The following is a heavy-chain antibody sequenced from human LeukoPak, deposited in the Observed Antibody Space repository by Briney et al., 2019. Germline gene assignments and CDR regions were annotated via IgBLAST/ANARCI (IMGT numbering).Heavy chain of an antibody. D-gene: IGHD6-19*01. CDR3: ARGLGGSSGCFGY. Sequence: PSETLSLTCTVSGGSISSYYWSWIRQPPGKGLEWIGYIYYSGSTSYNPSLKSRVTISVDTSKNQLSLKLRSVTAADTAVYYCARGLGGSSGCFGYWGQGTLVTVSS. J-gene: IGHJ4*02. CDR2: IYYSGST. V-gene: IGHV4-59*01. CDR1: GGSISSYY.